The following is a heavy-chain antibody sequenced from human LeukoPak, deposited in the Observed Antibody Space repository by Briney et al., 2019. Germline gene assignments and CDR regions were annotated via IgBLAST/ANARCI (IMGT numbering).Heavy chain of an antibody. CDR2: IYYSGST. Sequence: SETLSLTCTVSGGSISSYYWSWIRQPPGKGLEWIGYIYYSGSTNYNPSLKSRVTISVDTSKNQFSLRLRSVTAADTAVYFCARQPGGRAAFDVWGQGTTVTVSA. J-gene: IGHJ3*01. CDR3: ARQPGGRAAFDV. CDR1: GGSISSYY. V-gene: IGHV4-59*08. D-gene: IGHD1-14*01.